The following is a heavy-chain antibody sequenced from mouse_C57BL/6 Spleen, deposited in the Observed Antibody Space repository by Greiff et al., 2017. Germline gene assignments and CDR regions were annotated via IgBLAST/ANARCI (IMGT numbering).Heavy chain of an antibody. CDR3: ARAPDYYGSSPCYFDY. CDR1: GYTFTSYW. Sequence: VQLQQSGAELVKPGASVKMSCKASGYTFTSYWITWVKQRPGQGLEWIGDIYPGSGSTNYNEKFKSKATLTVDTSSSTAYMQLSSLTSEDSAVYYCARAPDYYGSSPCYFDYWGQGTTLTVSS. CDR2: IYPGSGST. J-gene: IGHJ2*01. D-gene: IGHD1-1*01. V-gene: IGHV1-55*01.